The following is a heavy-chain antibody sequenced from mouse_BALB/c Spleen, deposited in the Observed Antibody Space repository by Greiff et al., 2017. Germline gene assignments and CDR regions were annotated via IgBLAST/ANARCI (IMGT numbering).Heavy chain of an antibody. J-gene: IGHJ3*01. CDR2: ISSGSSTI. Sequence: EVKLVESGGGLVQPGGSRKLSCAASGFTFSSFGMHWVRQAPEKGLEWVAYISSGSSTIYYADTVKGRFTISRDNPKNTLFLQMTSLRSEDTAMYYCARDGATMITTFAYWGQGTLVTVSA. V-gene: IGHV5-17*02. CDR1: GFTFSSFG. CDR3: ARDGATMITTFAY. D-gene: IGHD2-4*01.